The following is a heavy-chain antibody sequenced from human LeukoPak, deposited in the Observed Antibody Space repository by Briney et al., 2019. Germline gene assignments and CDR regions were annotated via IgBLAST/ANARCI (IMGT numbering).Heavy chain of an antibody. Sequence: SETLSLTCTVSGGSISSYYWSWIRQPPGKGLEWIGYIYYSGSTNYNPSLKSRVTISVDTSKNQFSLKLSSVTAADTAVYYCARDRRYSSGWYRPGPLYGMDVWGRGTTVTVSS. CDR2: IYYSGST. CDR1: GGSISSYY. CDR3: ARDRRYSSGWYRPGPLYGMDV. D-gene: IGHD6-19*01. J-gene: IGHJ6*02. V-gene: IGHV4-59*01.